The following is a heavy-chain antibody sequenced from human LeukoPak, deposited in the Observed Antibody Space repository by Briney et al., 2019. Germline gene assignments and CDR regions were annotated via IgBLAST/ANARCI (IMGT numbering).Heavy chain of an antibody. CDR3: AKDASGSYYDEAFDI. J-gene: IGHJ3*02. V-gene: IGHV3-7*03. CDR1: GFTFSSYW. CDR2: IKQDGSEK. Sequence: GGSLRLSCAASGFTFSSYWMSWVRQAPGKGLEWVANIKQDGSEKYYVDSVKGRFTISRDNAKNSLYLQMNSLRAEDMALYYCAKDASGSYYDEAFDIWGQGTMVTVSS. D-gene: IGHD1-26*01.